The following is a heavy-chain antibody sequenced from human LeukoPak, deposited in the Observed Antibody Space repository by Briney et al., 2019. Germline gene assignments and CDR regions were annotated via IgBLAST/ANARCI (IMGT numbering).Heavy chain of an antibody. CDR3: ARPQGPHIVVIGGEFDY. Sequence: ASVKVSCKASGYTFTGYYMHWVRQAPGQGLEWMGWINPNSGGTNYAQKFEGRVTMTRDTSISTAYMGLSRLRSDDTAVYYCARPQGPHIVVIGGEFDYWGQGTLVTVSS. V-gene: IGHV1-2*02. CDR1: GYTFTGYY. D-gene: IGHD2-21*01. CDR2: INPNSGGT. J-gene: IGHJ4*02.